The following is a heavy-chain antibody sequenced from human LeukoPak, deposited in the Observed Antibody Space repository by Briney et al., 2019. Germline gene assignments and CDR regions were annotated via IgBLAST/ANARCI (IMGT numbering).Heavy chain of an antibody. CDR1: GFTFTSYW. J-gene: IGHJ5*02. Sequence: PGGSLRLSCAASGFTFTSYWMHWVRQGPGKGLVWVSRIKTDGSSTSYADSVKGRFTISRDNAENTLYLQMNSLRAEDTAVYYCARDRTAARSWFDPWGQGTLVTVSS. CDR2: IKTDGSST. V-gene: IGHV3-74*01. CDR3: ARDRTAARSWFDP. D-gene: IGHD6-6*01.